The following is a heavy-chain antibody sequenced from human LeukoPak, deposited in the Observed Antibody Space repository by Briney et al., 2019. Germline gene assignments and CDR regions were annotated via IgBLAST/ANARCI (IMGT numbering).Heavy chain of an antibody. CDR1: GFTFSSYS. V-gene: IGHV3-21*01. J-gene: IGHJ4*02. D-gene: IGHD6-19*01. CDR3: ARVGIAVDGGDY. CDR2: ISSSSSYI. Sequence: KPGGSLRLSCPASGFTFSSYSMNWVRQAPGKGLEWVSSISSSSSYIYYADSVKGRFTISRDNAKNSLYLQMNSLRAEDTAVYYCARVGIAVDGGDYWGQGTLVTVSS.